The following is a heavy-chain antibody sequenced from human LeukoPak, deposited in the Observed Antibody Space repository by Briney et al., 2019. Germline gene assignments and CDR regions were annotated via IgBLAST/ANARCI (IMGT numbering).Heavy chain of an antibody. J-gene: IGHJ4*02. CDR2: IYSGGST. CDR3: AREYSSSSGDY. CDR1: GFTVSSNY. V-gene: IGHV3-66*01. D-gene: IGHD6-6*01. Sequence: GGSLRLSCAASGFTVSSNYMSWVRQAPGKGLEWVSVIYSGGSTYYADSVKGRFTISRDNCKNTLYLQMNSLRAEDTAVYYCAREYSSSSGDYWGQGTLVTVSS.